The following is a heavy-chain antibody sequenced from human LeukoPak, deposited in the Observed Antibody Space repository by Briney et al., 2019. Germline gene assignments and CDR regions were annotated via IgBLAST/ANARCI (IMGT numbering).Heavy chain of an antibody. V-gene: IGHV4-59*01. CDR3: ARVRYGDCFDY. CDR1: GGSISSYY. D-gene: IGHD4-17*01. CDR2: IYYSGST. J-gene: IGHJ4*02. Sequence: PSETLSLTCTVSGGSISSYYWSWIRQPPGKGLEWIGYIYYSGSTNYNPSLKSRVTISVDTSKNQFSLKLSTVTAADTAVYYCARVRYGDCFDYWGRGTLVTVSP.